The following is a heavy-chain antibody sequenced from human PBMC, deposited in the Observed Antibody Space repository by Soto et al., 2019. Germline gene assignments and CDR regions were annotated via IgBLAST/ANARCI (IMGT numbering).Heavy chain of an antibody. J-gene: IGHJ5*02. V-gene: IGHV1-8*01. CDR2: MNPNSGNT. D-gene: IGHD2-15*01. Sequence: QVQLVQSGAEVQKPGASVKVSCKASGYTFTSYDINWVRQATGQGLEWMGWMNPNSGNTGYAQKFQGRVSMTRNTSISTAYMELRSLRSEDTAVYYWARRYCSGGGGYHYSDPWGQGTLVTVSS. CDR1: GYTFTSYD. CDR3: ARRYCSGGGGYHYSDP.